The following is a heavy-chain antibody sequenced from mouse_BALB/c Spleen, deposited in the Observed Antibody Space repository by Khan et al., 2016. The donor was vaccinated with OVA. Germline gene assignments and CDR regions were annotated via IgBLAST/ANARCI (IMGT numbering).Heavy chain of an antibody. CDR3: TRDGNYAHWYFDV. Sequence: EVELVESGGDLVKPGGSLKLSCAASGFTFSSYTMSWVRQTPEKRLEWVATISSGGSYTYYPDSVKGRFTISRDNAKNTLYLQMSSLMSEDTAMYYCTRDGNYAHWYFDVWGAGTTVTVSS. CDR1: GFTFSSYT. CDR2: ISSGGSYT. V-gene: IGHV5-6-4*01. J-gene: IGHJ1*01. D-gene: IGHD2-1*01.